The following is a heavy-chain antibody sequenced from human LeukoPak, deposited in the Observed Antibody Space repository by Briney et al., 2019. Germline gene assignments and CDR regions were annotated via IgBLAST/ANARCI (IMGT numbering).Heavy chain of an antibody. V-gene: IGHV1-69*05. Sequence: SVKVSCKASGYTFTSYYMHWVRQAPGQGLEWMGGIIPIFGTANYAQKFQGRVTITTDESTSTAYMELSSLRSEDTAVYYCARGIITGTRNGAFDIWGQGTMVTVSS. CDR2: IIPIFGTA. J-gene: IGHJ3*02. D-gene: IGHD1-20*01. CDR1: GYTFTSYY. CDR3: ARGIITGTRNGAFDI.